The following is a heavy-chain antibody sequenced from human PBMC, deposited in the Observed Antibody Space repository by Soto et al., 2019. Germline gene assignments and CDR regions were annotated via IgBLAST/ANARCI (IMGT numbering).Heavy chain of an antibody. CDR2: IRSKANSYAT. CDR3: TLTGATIGY. D-gene: IGHD5-12*01. V-gene: IGHV3-73*01. CDR1: GFTFSGSA. J-gene: IGHJ4*02. Sequence: PGGSLRLSCAASGFTFSGSAMHWVRQASGKGLEWVGRIRSKANSYATAYAASVKGRFTISRDDSKNTAYLQMNSLKTEDTAVYYCTLTGATIGYWGQGTLVTVS.